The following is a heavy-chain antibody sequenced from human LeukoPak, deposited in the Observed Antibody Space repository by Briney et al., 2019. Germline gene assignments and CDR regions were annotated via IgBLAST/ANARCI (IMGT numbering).Heavy chain of an antibody. Sequence: GGSLRLSCAASGFTFSGYAMHWVRQAPGKGLEWVALISYNGNYEDYAQSVKGRFTISRDNSKNTLFLQMNSLRPEDTAVYYCSSASSGQPDYWGQGTLVTVSS. CDR1: GFTFSGYA. CDR2: ISYNGNYE. CDR3: SSASSGQPDY. V-gene: IGHV3-30*04. J-gene: IGHJ4*02. D-gene: IGHD1-1*01.